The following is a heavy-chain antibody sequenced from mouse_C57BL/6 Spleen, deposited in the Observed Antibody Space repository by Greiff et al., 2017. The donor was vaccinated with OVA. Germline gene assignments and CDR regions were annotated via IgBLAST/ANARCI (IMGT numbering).Heavy chain of an antibody. CDR1: GYTFTSYW. V-gene: IGHV1-52*01. Sequence: QVHVKQPGAELVRPGSSVKLSCKASGYTFTSYWMHWVKQRPIQGLEWIGNIDPSDSETHYNQKFKDKATLTVDKSSSTAYMQLSSLTSEDSAVYYCARRDHWYFDVWGTGTTVTVSS. CDR2: IDPSDSET. D-gene: IGHD3-3*01. CDR3: ARRDHWYFDV. J-gene: IGHJ1*03.